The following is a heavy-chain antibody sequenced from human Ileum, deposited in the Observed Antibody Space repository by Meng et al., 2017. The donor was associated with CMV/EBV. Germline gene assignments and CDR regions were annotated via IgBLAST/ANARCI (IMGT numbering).Heavy chain of an antibody. D-gene: IGHD6-13*01. CDR1: GYTFTNYY. V-gene: IGHV1-46*01. Sequence: ASVKVSCKASGYTFTNYYIHWVRQAPGQGLEWMGIINPSGGTTIYAQKFRGRVAMTRDTSTSTVYMELTSLRSEDTAVYYCVREGIGMAEAATGRGGFDYWGQGTLVTVSS. J-gene: IGHJ4*02. CDR2: INPSGGTT. CDR3: VREGIGMAEAATGRGGFDY.